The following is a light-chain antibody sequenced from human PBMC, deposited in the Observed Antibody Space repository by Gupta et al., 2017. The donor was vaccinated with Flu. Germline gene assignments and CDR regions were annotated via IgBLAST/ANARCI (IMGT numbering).Light chain of an antibody. CDR2: SSS. CDR1: QGINNW. CDR3: QQDDQYPRT. Sequence: DIQMPQSPSSLSASVGDRVTITCRASQGINNWLAWYQQKPGEAPKVLIYSSSSLENGVPSKFSGRGSGTEFTLTISSLQAEDFATYYCQQDDQYPRTFGPGTKVDV. J-gene: IGKJ3*01. V-gene: IGKV1-16*02.